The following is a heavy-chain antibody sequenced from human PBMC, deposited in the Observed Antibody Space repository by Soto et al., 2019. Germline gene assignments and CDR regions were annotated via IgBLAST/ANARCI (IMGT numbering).Heavy chain of an antibody. CDR3: ARDPASAYSTSSFDC. V-gene: IGHV1-18*04. D-gene: IGHD6-6*01. CDR2: ISAYDGST. Sequence: ASVKVSGKASGYTFTTYGITWVRQAPGQGLEWMGWISAYDGSTNYAQKFQGRVSMTTDSSTNTAYMDLRSLRSDDTALYYCARDPASAYSTSSFDCWGQGSLVTVSS. CDR1: GYTFTTYG. J-gene: IGHJ4*02.